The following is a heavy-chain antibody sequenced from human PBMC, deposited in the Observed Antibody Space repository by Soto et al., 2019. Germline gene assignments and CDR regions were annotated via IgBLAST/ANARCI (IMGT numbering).Heavy chain of an antibody. J-gene: IGHJ5*01. CDR1: GGSISSYY. Sequence: PSETLSLTCTVSGGSISSYYWSWIRQPPGKGLEWIGYIYYSGSTNYNPSLKSRVTISVDTSKNQFSLKLSSVTAADTAVYYCARYKGYCTNGVCYTKDNWFDPWGQGTLVTVSS. D-gene: IGHD2-8*01. V-gene: IGHV4-59*01. CDR3: ARYKGYCTNGVCYTKDNWFDP. CDR2: IYYSGST.